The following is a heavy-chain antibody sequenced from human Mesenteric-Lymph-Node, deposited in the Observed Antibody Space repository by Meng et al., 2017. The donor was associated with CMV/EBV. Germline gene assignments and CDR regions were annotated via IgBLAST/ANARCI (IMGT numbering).Heavy chain of an antibody. V-gene: IGHV1-8*01. CDR2: MNPNSDNT. D-gene: IGHD1-7*01. J-gene: IGHJ4*02. Sequence: SVMVACKASGYTFTSYDINWVRQATGQGLEWMGWMNPNSDNTGYAQKFQGRVTMTRNTSITTAYMELSSLRSEDTAVYYCARNYGLDYWGQGTLVTVSS. CDR1: GYTFTSYD. CDR3: ARNYGLDY.